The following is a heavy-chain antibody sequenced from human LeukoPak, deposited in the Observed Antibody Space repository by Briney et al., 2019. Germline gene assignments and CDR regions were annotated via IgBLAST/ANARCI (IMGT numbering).Heavy chain of an antibody. Sequence: NPSETLSLTCTVSGGSISNYYWSWIRQPAGKGLEWIGRIYTDGSTNYNPSLKSRVTMSVDTSKNQFSLKLISVTAADTAVYYCARGLFLSSGWFHPPGGSDDYWGQGPLVTVSS. CDR2: IYTDGST. CDR1: GGSISNYY. J-gene: IGHJ4*02. D-gene: IGHD6-19*01. V-gene: IGHV4-4*07. CDR3: ARGLFLSSGWFHPPGGSDDY.